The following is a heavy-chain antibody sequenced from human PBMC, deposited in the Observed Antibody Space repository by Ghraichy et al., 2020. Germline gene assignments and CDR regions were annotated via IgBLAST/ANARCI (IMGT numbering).Heavy chain of an antibody. D-gene: IGHD2-2*01. CDR3: ARVPYLQIDPYWYFDL. CDR2: IYYSGST. Sequence: SETLSLTCTVSGGSISSYYWSWIRQPPGKGLEWIGYIYYSGSTNYNPSLKSRVTISVDTSKNQFSLKLSSVTAADTAVYYCARVPYLQIDPYWYFDLWGRGTLVTVSS. J-gene: IGHJ2*01. CDR1: GGSISSYY. V-gene: IGHV4-59*01.